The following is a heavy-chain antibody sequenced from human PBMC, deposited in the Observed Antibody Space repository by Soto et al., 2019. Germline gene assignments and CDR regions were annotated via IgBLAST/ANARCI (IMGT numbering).Heavy chain of an antibody. J-gene: IGHJ1*01. D-gene: IGHD5-12*01. Sequence: SETLSLTCAVSGGSISSGGYSWSWIRQPPGKGLEWIGYIYHSGSTYYNPSLKSRVTISVDRSKNQFSLKLSSVTAADTAVYYCARAISGYRQEYFQHWGQGTLVTVSS. CDR2: IYHSGST. CDR1: GGSISSGGYS. CDR3: ARAISGYRQEYFQH. V-gene: IGHV4-30-2*01.